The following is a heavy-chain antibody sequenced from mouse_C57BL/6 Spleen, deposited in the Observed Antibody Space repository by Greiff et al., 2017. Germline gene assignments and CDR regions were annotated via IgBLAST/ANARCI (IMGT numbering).Heavy chain of an antibody. CDR2: IHPNSGST. CDR1: GYTFTSYW. CDR3: ARSGLRSLYYAMDY. V-gene: IGHV1-64*01. D-gene: IGHD1-1*01. Sequence: QVQLQQPGAELVKPGASVKLSCKASGYTFTSYWMHWVKQRPGQGLEWIGMIHPNSGSTNYNAKFKSKATLTVDKSSSTAYMQLSSLTSEDSAVYYCARSGLRSLYYAMDYWGQGTSVTVSS. J-gene: IGHJ4*01.